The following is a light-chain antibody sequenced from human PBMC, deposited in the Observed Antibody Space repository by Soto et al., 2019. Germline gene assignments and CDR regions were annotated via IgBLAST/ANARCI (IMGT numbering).Light chain of an antibody. J-gene: IGLJ1*01. V-gene: IGLV1-44*01. CDR1: SGSLS. CDR2: SNH. Sequence: QSVLTQPPSASGTPGQRVTISCSASSGSLSVDWYQHLPGTAPKLLIQSNHQRPSGVPDRFSSAKSGTSASLAIGGLQSEDDADYYCAAWVDSLNGLHVFGTGTKLTVL. CDR3: AAWVDSLNGLHV.